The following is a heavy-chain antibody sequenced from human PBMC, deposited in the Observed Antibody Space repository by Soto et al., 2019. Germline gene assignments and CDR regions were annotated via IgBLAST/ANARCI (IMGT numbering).Heavy chain of an antibody. Sequence: GESLKISCKGPGYTFTDYWIGWVRQLPGKGLEWMGIIYPGDSDTRYSPSFQGHVTITVDKSTSTAYLQWNTLKASDPAMYYFPRHISNFRYDDYAMDVWGHGTTVTVPS. CDR3: PRHISNFRYDDYAMDV. V-gene: IGHV5-51*01. D-gene: IGHD4-4*01. CDR1: GYTFTDYW. J-gene: IGHJ6*02. CDR2: IYPGDSDT.